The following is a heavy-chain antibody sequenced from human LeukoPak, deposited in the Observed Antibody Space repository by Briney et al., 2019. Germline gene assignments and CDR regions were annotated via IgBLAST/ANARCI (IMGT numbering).Heavy chain of an antibody. D-gene: IGHD4-11*01. CDR3: ARDRVLPGTTPNWFDP. V-gene: IGHV4-4*02. J-gene: IGHJ5*02. CDR2: IYHSGRT. Sequence: SETLSLTCAVSGGSISSNNWWSWVRQPPGKGLEWIGEIYHSGRTNYNPSLKSRVTISVDKSKNQLSLKLNSVTAADTAVYYCARDRVLPGTTPNWFDPWGQGTLVTVSS. CDR1: GGSISSNNW.